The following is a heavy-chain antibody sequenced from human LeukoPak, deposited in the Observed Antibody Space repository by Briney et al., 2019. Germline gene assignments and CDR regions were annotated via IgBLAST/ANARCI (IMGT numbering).Heavy chain of an antibody. J-gene: IGHJ4*02. CDR1: GFTFSNYD. CDR3: ARVAMIVAKPYDN. V-gene: IGHV3-48*03. Sequence: GGSLTLSCPVSGFTFSNYDMNWVRQAPGKVLDWVAYISRGGRTVDYADSVKGRFTISRDSAKNALYLQMNSLRAEDTAVYYCARVAMIVAKPYDNWGQGTLVTVSS. CDR2: ISRGGRTV. D-gene: IGHD3-22*01.